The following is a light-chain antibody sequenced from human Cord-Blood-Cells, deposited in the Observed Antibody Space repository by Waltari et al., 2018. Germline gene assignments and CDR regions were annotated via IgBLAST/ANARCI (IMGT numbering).Light chain of an antibody. V-gene: IGKV3-11*01. CDR2: DAS. Sequence: IVLTQSPATLPLSPGERATLSRRASQSVSSYLAWYQQKPGKAPRLLIYDASNRATGIPARFSGSGSGTDFTLTISSLEPEDFAVYYCQQRSNWPYTFGQGTKLEIK. J-gene: IGKJ2*01. CDR3: QQRSNWPYT. CDR1: QSVSSY.